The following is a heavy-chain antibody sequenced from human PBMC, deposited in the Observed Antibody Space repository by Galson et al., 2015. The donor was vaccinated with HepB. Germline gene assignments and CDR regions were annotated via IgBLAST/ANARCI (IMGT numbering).Heavy chain of an antibody. D-gene: IGHD4/OR15-4a*01. CDR2: ISSNGGST. CDR1: GFTFSSYA. Sequence: SLRLSCAASGFTFSSYAMHWVRQAPGKGLEYVSAISSNGGSTYYADSVKGRFTISRDNSKNTLYLQMSSLRAEDTAVYYCVKEASRVLGSYVDYWGQGTLVTVSS. J-gene: IGHJ4*02. CDR3: VKEASRVLGSYVDY. V-gene: IGHV3-64D*06.